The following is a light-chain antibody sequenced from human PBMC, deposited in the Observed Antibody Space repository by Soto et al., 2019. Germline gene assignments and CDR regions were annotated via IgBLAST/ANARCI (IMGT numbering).Light chain of an antibody. CDR1: QSLVHDDGNTY. Sequence: DIVMTQTPLSSAVTLGQAASISCSYCQSLVHDDGNTYLSWFQQRPGQPPXLLIYKVSNRDSGVPARFSGSGSGTDVALKISRVEAEEVGGYYCMQGTHWPITFGQGTRRR. V-gene: IGKV2-30*02. CDR3: MQGTHWPIT. J-gene: IGKJ5*01. CDR2: KVS.